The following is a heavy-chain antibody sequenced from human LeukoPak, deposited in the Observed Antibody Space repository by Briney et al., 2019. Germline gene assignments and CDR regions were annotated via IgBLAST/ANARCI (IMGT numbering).Heavy chain of an antibody. D-gene: IGHD5-12*01. V-gene: IGHV5-51*01. Sequence: GESLRISCNGSGYTFPSYWIGWVRQMPGRGLEWMGIIYPGDSDTTYSPSFQGQVTISADKSISTAYLQWSSLKASDTAMYYCARVARSQQAFDIWGQGTMVTVSS. J-gene: IGHJ3*02. CDR3: ARVARSQQAFDI. CDR2: IYPGDSDT. CDR1: GYTFPSYW.